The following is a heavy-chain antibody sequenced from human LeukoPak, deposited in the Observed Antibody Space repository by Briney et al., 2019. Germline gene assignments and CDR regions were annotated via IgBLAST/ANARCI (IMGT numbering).Heavy chain of an antibody. D-gene: IGHD5-12*01. J-gene: IGHJ4*02. Sequence: GGSLRLSCAASGFTFSSYSMNWVRQAPGKGLEWVSSISSSSSYIYYADSVKGRFTISRDNAKNSLYLQMNSLRAEDTAVYYCTRIGGDGSGYDLDYWGQGTLVTVSS. CDR2: ISSSSSYI. V-gene: IGHV3-21*04. CDR3: TRIGGDGSGYDLDY. CDR1: GFTFSSYS.